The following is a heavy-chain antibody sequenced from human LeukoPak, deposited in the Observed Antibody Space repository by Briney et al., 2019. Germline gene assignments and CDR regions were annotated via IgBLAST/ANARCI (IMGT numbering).Heavy chain of an antibody. D-gene: IGHD4-17*01. V-gene: IGHV1-69*05. CDR3: ARVRDDYGDYDSWYFDY. CDR1: GGTFSSYA. CDR2: IIPIFGTA. J-gene: IGHJ4*02. Sequence: SVKVSCKASGGTFSSYAISWVRQAPGQGLEWMGGIIPIFGTANYAQKFQGRVTITTDESTSTAYMELSSLRSEDTAVYYCARVRDDYGDYDSWYFDYWGQGTLSPSPQ.